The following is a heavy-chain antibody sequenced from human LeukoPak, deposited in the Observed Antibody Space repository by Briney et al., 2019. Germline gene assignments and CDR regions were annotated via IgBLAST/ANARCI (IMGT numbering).Heavy chain of an antibody. CDR3: ARDQFRSITGNWWRYDAFDI. V-gene: IGHV4-4*07. D-gene: IGHD1-20*01. CDR1: GGSISSYY. CDR2: IYSSGST. J-gene: IGHJ3*02. Sequence: SETLPLTCIVSGGSISSYYWSWIRQPAGKGLEWIGRIYSSGSTNSNPSLKSRLIMSVDTSKNQFSLKLNSVTAADTAVYYCARDQFRSITGNWWRYDAFDIWGQGTMVTVSS.